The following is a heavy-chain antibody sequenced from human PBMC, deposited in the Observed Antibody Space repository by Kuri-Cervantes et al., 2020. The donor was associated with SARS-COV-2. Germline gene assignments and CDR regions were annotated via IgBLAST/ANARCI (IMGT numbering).Heavy chain of an antibody. CDR1: GFTFSSYG. J-gene: IGHJ4*02. D-gene: IGHD1-26*01. CDR2: VRSDGSNK. Sequence: GGSLRLSCAASGFTFSSYGMHWVRQAPGKGLEWVAFVRSDGSNKHYTDSVKGRFTISRDNSKNTLYLQMNSLRPEDTAVYYCAKDDGGSFGLFDNWGQGNLVTVSS. CDR3: AKDDGGSFGLFDN. V-gene: IGHV3-30*02.